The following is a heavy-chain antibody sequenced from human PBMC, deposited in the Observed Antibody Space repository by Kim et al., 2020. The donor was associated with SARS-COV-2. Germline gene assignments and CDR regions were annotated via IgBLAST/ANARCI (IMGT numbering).Heavy chain of an antibody. D-gene: IGHD6-19*01. V-gene: IGHV3-23*01. J-gene: IGHJ4*02. Sequence: GGSLRLSCAASGFTFSSYAMSWVRQAPGKGLEWVSAISGSGGSTYYADSVKGRFTISRDNSKNTLYLQMNSLRAEDTAVYYCAKDRQWLVQRGGAIDYWGQGTLVTVSS. CDR2: ISGSGGST. CDR3: AKDRQWLVQRGGAIDY. CDR1: GFTFSSYA.